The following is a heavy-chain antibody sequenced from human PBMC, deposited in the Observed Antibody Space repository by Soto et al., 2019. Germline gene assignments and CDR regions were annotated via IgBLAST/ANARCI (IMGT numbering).Heavy chain of an antibody. D-gene: IGHD2-15*01. V-gene: IGHV1-18*01. CDR1: GYTFTSYG. J-gene: IGHJ3*02. CDR3: AGVSSSKPSSQPDIVAVVAARPHAFDI. CDR2: ISAYNGNT. Sequence: ASVKVSCKASGYTFTSYGISWVRQAPGQGLEWMGWISAYNGNTNYAQKLQGRVTMTTDTSTSTAYMELRSLRSDDTAVYYCAGVSSSKPSSQPDIVAVVAARPHAFDIWGQGTMVTVSS.